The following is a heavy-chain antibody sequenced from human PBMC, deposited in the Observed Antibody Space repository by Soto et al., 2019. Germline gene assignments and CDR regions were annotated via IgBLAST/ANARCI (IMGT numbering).Heavy chain of an antibody. CDR2: INSDGSST. CDR1: GFTFSSYW. D-gene: IGHD4-17*01. CDR3: ARDLMGDYGDYVGWFDP. Sequence: EVQLVESGGGLVQPGGSLRLSCAASGFTFSSYWMHWVRQAPGKGLVWVSRINSDGSSTSYADSVKGRFTISRDNAKNTLYLQMNSLRAEDTAVYYCARDLMGDYGDYVGWFDPWGQGTLVTVSS. J-gene: IGHJ5*02. V-gene: IGHV3-74*01.